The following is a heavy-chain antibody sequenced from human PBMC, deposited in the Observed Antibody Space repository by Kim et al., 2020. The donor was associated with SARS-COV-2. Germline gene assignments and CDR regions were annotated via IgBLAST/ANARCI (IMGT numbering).Heavy chain of an antibody. D-gene: IGHD3-10*01. J-gene: IGHJ4*02. CDR3: ARVGSGYDF. V-gene: IGHV3-11*01. CDR2: GATT. Sequence: GATTYYAESVRGRFTISRDNAKSTLFLQMDSLRVDDTAIYFCARVGSGYDFWGQGTLVTVSS.